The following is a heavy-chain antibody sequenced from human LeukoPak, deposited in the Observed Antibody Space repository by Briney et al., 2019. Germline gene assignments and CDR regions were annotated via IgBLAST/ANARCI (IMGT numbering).Heavy chain of an antibody. J-gene: IGHJ6*02. CDR2: IYVGGST. CDR3: ARWHMNSQDV. V-gene: IGHV4-4*07. D-gene: IGHD4-23*01. CDR1: DGSISYYY. Sequence: SETLSLTCTVSDGSISYYYWSWIRQPAGKGLEWIGRIYVGGSTNYSPSLKSRVSMSLDKSKNQLSLRLISVSAADTAVYYCARWHMNSQDVWGRGTAVTVS.